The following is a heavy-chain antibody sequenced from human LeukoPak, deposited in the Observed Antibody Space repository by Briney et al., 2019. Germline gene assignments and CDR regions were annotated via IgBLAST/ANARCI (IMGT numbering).Heavy chain of an antibody. CDR3: AKDNRRHYTSGPNPDSLH. Sequence: GGSLRLSCAGSGFIFNNYAMHWVRQPPGKGLEWVSGISWNSGSIDYADSVKGRFTISRDNAKNSLYPQMNSLKVEDTAFYYCAKDNRRHYTSGPNPDSLHWGQGALVTVSS. D-gene: IGHD6-19*01. J-gene: IGHJ4*02. CDR1: GFIFNNYA. V-gene: IGHV3-9*01. CDR2: ISWNSGSI.